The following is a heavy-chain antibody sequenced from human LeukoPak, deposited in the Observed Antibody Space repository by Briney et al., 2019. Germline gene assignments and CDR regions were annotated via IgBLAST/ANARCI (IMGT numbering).Heavy chain of an antibody. CDR1: GYTFISYG. Sequence: ASVKVSCKAAGYTFISYGFSWVRQAPGQGLEWMGWISSKSGTTHYAQNFQGRLIMTTDTSTSTAYMELRSPRSDDTAVYYCAREAVAGVWYFDLWGRGTLVTVSS. D-gene: IGHD6-19*01. V-gene: IGHV1-18*01. J-gene: IGHJ2*01. CDR3: AREAVAGVWYFDL. CDR2: ISSKSGTT.